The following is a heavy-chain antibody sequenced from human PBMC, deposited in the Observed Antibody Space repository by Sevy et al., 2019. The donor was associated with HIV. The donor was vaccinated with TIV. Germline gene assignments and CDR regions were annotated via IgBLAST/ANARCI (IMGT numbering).Heavy chain of an antibody. CDR2: IYYSGST. J-gene: IGHJ5*02. V-gene: IGHV4-39*01. Sequence: SESLSLTCTVSGGSISSSSYYWGWIRQPPGKGLEWIGSIYYSGSTYYNSSLKSRVTISVDTSKNQFSLKLSSVTAADTAVHYCARLDYGDYRWFDPWGQGTLVTVSS. CDR1: GGSISSSSYY. D-gene: IGHD4-17*01. CDR3: ARLDYGDYRWFDP.